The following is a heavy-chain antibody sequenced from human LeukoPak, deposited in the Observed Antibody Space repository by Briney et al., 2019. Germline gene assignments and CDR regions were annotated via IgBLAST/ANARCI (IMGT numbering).Heavy chain of an antibody. D-gene: IGHD4-23*01. J-gene: IGHJ4*02. V-gene: IGHV4-31*03. CDR1: GGSISSGGYY. CDR3: ARAIGYGGTLHLFDY. Sequence: PSETLSLTCTASGGSISSGGYYWSWIRQHPGKGLEWIGYIYYSGSTYYNPSLKSRVTISVDTSKNQFSLKLSSVTAADTAVYYCARAIGYGGTLHLFDYWGQGTLVTVSS. CDR2: IYYSGST.